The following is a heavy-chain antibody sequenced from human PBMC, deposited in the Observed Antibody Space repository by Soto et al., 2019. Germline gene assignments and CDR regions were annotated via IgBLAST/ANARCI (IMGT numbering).Heavy chain of an antibody. CDR1: GFTFDDYA. J-gene: IGHJ4*02. Sequence: EVQLVESGGGLVQPGRSLRLSCAASGFTFDDYALHWVRQVPGKGLEWVSCISWNSVAIHYADSVKGRFTISRDNAKNSLYLQMNNLRGEDTALYYCAKATRLTDTGSDWGQGTLVTVSS. CDR3: AKATRLTDTGSD. CDR2: ISWNSVAI. D-gene: IGHD2-8*02. V-gene: IGHV3-9*01.